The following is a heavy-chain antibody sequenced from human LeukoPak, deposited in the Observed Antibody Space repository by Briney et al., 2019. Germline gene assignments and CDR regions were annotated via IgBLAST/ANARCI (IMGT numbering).Heavy chain of an antibody. V-gene: IGHV3-23*01. J-gene: IGHJ4*02. CDR3: ARDLSSRDGY. Sequence: GGSLRLSCAASGFIFSNYAMSWVRQAPGKGLEWVSAIDSTGAYTWYADSVKGRFTISKDSSKTILYLQMNSLRAEDAAVYFCARDLSSRDGYWGQGTLVTVSS. CDR1: GFIFSNYA. D-gene: IGHD6-13*01. CDR2: IDSTGAYT.